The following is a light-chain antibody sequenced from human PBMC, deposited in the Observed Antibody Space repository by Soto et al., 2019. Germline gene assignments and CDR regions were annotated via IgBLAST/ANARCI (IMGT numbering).Light chain of an antibody. J-gene: IGLJ2*01. CDR2: EVS. Sequence: QSVLTQPPSASGSPGQSVTISCTGTSGDIGGYNYVSWYQQHPGKAPKLLIYEVSKRPSGVPDRFSGSKSGNTASLTVSGPQAEDEAEYYCSSYVGTNTLVFGGGT. V-gene: IGLV2-8*01. CDR3: SSYVGTNTLV. CDR1: SGDIGGYNY.